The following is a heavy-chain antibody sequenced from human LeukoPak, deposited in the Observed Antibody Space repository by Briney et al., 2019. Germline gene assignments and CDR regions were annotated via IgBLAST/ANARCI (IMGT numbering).Heavy chain of an antibody. CDR2: ISAYNGNT. V-gene: IGHV1-18*01. CDR1: GYTFTSYG. J-gene: IGHJ3*02. CDR3: ARDLRSSGDDAFDI. D-gene: IGHD6-25*01. Sequence: ASVKVSCKASGYTFTSYGISWVRQAPGQGLEWMGWISAYNGNTNYAQKLQGRVTMTTDTSTSTAYMELRSLRSDDTAVYYCARDLRSSGDDAFDIWGQGTMVTVSS.